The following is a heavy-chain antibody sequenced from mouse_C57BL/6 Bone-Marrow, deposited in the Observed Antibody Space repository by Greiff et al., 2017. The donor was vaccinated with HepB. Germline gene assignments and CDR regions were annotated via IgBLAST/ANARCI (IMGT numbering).Heavy chain of an antibody. V-gene: IGHV5-6*01. CDR2: ISSGGSYT. J-gene: IGHJ2*01. D-gene: IGHD2-5*01. CDR1: GFTFSSYG. CDR3: ARHGYYSNYEAFFDY. Sequence: DVHLVESGGDLVKPGGSLKLSCAASGFTFSSYGMSWVRQTPDKRLEWVATISSGGSYTYYPDSVKGRFTISRDNAKNTLYLQMSSLKSEDTAMYYCARHGYYSNYEAFFDYWGQGTTLTVSS.